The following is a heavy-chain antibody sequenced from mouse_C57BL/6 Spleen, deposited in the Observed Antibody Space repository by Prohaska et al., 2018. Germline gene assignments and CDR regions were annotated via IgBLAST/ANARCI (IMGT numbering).Heavy chain of an antibody. Sequence: QIQLVQSGPELKKPGETVKISCKASGYTFTPYGMSWVKQAAGKGLKWMGWINTYSGEPTYADDFKGRFAFSLETSASTAYLQINNLKNEDTATYFCARSNWDYAMDYWGQGTSVTVSS. CDR1: GYTFTPYG. J-gene: IGHJ4*01. V-gene: IGHV9-3*01. CDR3: ARSNWDYAMDY. CDR2: INTYSGEP. D-gene: IGHD4-1*01.